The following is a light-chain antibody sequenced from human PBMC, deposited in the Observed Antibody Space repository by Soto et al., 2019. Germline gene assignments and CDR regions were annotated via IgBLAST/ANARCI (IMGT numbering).Light chain of an antibody. Sequence: VLTQPPSVSWAPWQSVPISCSGSSSNIGSNSVNWYQQLPGAAPKLLISNNDQRPSGVPGRFSGSKSGTSGSLAISGLQSEDEADYYCAAWDGRLNGHVFGNGTKVTVL. CDR2: NND. CDR3: AAWDGRLNGHV. V-gene: IGLV1-44*01. J-gene: IGLJ1*01. CDR1: SSNIGSNS.